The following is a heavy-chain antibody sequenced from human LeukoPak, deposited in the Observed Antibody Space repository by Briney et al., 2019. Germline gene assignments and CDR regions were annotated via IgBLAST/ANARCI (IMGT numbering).Heavy chain of an antibody. CDR3: ARAPVDIVVVPAAKRHYYYYMDV. D-gene: IGHD2-2*01. CDR1: GGSISSSNW. J-gene: IGHJ6*03. Sequence: SGTLSLTCAVSGGSISSSNWWSWVRQPPGKGLEWIGEIYHSGSTNYNPSLKSRVTISVDKSKNQFSLKLSSVTAADTAVYYCARAPVDIVVVPAAKRHYYYYMDVWGKGTTVTVSS. V-gene: IGHV4-4*02. CDR2: IYHSGST.